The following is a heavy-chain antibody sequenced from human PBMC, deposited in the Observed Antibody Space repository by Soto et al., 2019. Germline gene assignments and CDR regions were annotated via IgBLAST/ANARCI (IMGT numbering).Heavy chain of an antibody. CDR1: GFTFSTYG. J-gene: IGHJ1*01. CDR3: AKPPSNYDYGDSGLFQH. V-gene: IGHV3-30*18. D-gene: IGHD4-17*01. Sequence: GGSLRLSCAASGFTFSTYGMHWVRQAPGKGLEWVAVISYDGSNKYYADSVKGRFTISRDNSKNTLYLQMNSLRAEDTAVYYCAKPPSNYDYGDSGLFQHWGQGTLVTVSS. CDR2: ISYDGSNK.